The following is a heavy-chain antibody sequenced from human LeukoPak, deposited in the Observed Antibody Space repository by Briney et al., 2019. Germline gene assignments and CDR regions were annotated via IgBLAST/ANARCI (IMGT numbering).Heavy chain of an antibody. CDR2: IYTSGST. J-gene: IGHJ4*02. D-gene: IGHD6-6*01. Sequence: SETLSLTCTVSGGSISNYYWSWIRQPPGKGLEWIGYIYTSGSTNYNPSLKSRVTISVDTSKNLFSLNLSSVTAADTAVYYCARHSSSSWWTLKYWGQGTLVTVSS. CDR1: GGSISNYY. CDR3: ARHSSSSWWTLKY. V-gene: IGHV4-4*09.